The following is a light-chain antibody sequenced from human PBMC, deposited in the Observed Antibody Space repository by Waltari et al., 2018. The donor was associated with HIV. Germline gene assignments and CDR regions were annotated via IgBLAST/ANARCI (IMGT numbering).Light chain of an antibody. CDR1: SSDVGSYNR. Sequence: QSALTQPPSVSGSPGQSVTISCTGTSSDVGSYNRVSWYQQPPGTAPKLMIYEFNNRPSGVPDRFSGSKAGNTASLTISGLQAEDEADYYCSSYTSSTVVFGGGTKLTVL. CDR3: SSYTSSTVV. V-gene: IGLV2-18*02. CDR2: EFN. J-gene: IGLJ2*01.